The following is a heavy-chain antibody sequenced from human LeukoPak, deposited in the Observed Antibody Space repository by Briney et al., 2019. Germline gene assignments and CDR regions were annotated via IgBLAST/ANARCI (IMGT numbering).Heavy chain of an antibody. J-gene: IGHJ4*02. D-gene: IGHD5-18*01. Sequence: SETLSLTCTVSGGSISSSSYYWGWIRQPPGKGLEWIGSIYYSGSTYYNPSLKSRVTISVDTSKNQFSLKLSSVTAADTAVYYCARGPPPFTALGTFDYWGQGTLVTVSS. V-gene: IGHV4-39*01. CDR2: IYYSGST. CDR3: ARGPPPFTALGTFDY. CDR1: GGSISSSSYY.